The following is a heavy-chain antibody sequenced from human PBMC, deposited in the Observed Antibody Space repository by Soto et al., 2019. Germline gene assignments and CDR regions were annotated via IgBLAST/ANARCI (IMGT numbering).Heavy chain of an antibody. V-gene: IGHV4-59*08. CDR3: ASGSKGDFDY. CDR2: IYHTGIT. D-gene: IGHD1-26*01. CDR1: GGSISSYY. J-gene: IGHJ4*02. Sequence: SETLSLTCTVSGGSISSYYWSWIRQPPGKGLEWIGSIYHTGITNYNPSLKSRVSISIDMSKNQFSLTLSSVTAADTAVYYCASGSKGDFDYWGQGTLVTVSS.